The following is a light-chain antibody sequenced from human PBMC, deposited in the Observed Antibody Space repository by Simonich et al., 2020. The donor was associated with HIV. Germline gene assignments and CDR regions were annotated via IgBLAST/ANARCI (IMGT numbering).Light chain of an antibody. CDR3: GADHGSGSNFVWV. CDR2: VGTGGIVG. Sequence: QPVLTQPPSASASLGASVTLTCNLSSGYDNYKVDWYQQRPGKGHRFVMRVGTGGIVGSKGDGIPDRFSALGSGLNRYLTIKNIQEEDESDYHCGADHGSGSNFVWVFGGGTKLTVL. J-gene: IGLJ3*02. CDR1: SGYDNYK. V-gene: IGLV9-49*01.